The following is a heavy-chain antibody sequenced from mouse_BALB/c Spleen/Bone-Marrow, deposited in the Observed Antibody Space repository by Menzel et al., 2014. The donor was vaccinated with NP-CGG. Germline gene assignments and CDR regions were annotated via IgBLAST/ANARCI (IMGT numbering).Heavy chain of an antibody. Sequence: QVQLLQSGAKLVRPGVSVKISCKGSGYTFTDHAIHWVKRSHAKSLEWIGVISGYYGDAIYNQKFKGKATMTVDKSSSTAYMELARLTSEGSAIYYCARSGKVRNAMDYWGQGTSVTVSS. D-gene: IGHD2-14*01. V-gene: IGHV1S137*01. CDR2: ISGYYGDA. CDR1: GYTFTDHA. CDR3: ARSGKVRNAMDY. J-gene: IGHJ4*01.